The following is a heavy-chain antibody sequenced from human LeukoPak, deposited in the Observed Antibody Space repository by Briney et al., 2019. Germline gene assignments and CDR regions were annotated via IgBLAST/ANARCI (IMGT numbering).Heavy chain of an antibody. V-gene: IGHV3-21*01. Sequence: GGSLRLSCAASGFTFSSYSMNWVRQAPGKGLEWVSSISSSSSYIYYADSVKGRFTISRDNAKNSLYLQMNSLRAEDTAVYYCAKDRLVAAAGTRNFDYWGQGTLVTVSS. D-gene: IGHD6-13*01. CDR2: ISSSSSYI. CDR3: AKDRLVAAAGTRNFDY. CDR1: GFTFSSYS. J-gene: IGHJ4*02.